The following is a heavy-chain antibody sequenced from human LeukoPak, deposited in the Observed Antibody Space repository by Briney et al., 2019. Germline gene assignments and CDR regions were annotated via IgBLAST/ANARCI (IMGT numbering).Heavy chain of an antibody. CDR1: GYTFTGYY. Sequence: ASVKVSCKASGYTFTGYYIHWVRQAPGQGLEWVGWINPNSGGTNYAQTFQGRVTMTRDTSISTAYMELTRLRSDDTAVYYCARDYEVRGVRYYFDYWSQGTLVTVSS. V-gene: IGHV1-2*02. J-gene: IGHJ4*02. CDR3: ARDYEVRGVRYYFDY. CDR2: INPNSGGT. D-gene: IGHD3-10*01.